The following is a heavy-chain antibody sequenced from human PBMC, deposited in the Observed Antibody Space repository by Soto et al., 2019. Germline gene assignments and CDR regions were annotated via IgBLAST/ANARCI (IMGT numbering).Heavy chain of an antibody. J-gene: IGHJ6*02. CDR1: GYTFTSYG. CDR2: ISAYNGNT. D-gene: IGHD6-19*01. V-gene: IGHV1-18*04. Sequence: QVQLVQSGAEVKKPGASVKVSCKASGYTFTSYGISWVRQAPGQGLEWMGWISAYNGNTNYAQKLQGRVTMTTDTSTSTAYMELRSLRSDDTAVYYCVREGIGAVAGPDYYYYYYGMDVWGQGTTVTVSS. CDR3: VREGIGAVAGPDYYYYYYGMDV.